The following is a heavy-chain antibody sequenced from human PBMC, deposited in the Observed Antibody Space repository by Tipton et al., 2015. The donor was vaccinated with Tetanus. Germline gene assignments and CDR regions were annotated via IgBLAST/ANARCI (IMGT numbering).Heavy chain of an antibody. Sequence: SLRLSCAASGFTFSSYWMSWVRQAPGKGLEWVANIKQDGSEKYYVDSVKGRFTISRDNAKNSLYLQMNSLRAEDTAVYYCAREFVRQLGSFDYWGQGTLVTVSS. V-gene: IGHV3-7*01. J-gene: IGHJ4*02. D-gene: IGHD6-13*01. CDR1: GFTFSSYW. CDR2: IKQDGSEK. CDR3: AREFVRQLGSFDY.